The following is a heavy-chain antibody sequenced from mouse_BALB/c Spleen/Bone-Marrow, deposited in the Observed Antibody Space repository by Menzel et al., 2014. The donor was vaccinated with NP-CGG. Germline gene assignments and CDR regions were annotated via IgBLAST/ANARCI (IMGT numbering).Heavy chain of an antibody. CDR2: INPDSSTI. CDR1: GFDFSRYW. V-gene: IGHV4-1*02. D-gene: IGHD1-1*01. J-gene: IGHJ4*01. Sequence: EVQRVESGGGLVQPGGSLKLSCAASGFDFSRYWMSWVRQALGKGLEWIGEINPDSSTINYTPSLKDKFIITRDKAKNTLYLQMSKVRSEDTALYYCARQGYYGAMDYWGQGTSVTVSS. CDR3: ARQGYYGAMDY.